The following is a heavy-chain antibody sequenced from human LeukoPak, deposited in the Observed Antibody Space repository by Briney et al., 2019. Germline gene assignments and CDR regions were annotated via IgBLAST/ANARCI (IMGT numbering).Heavy chain of an antibody. CDR1: GGSINSGY. V-gene: IGHV4-59*01. D-gene: IGHD6-13*01. CDR3: ARSDSSSWGYYYYYYMDV. J-gene: IGHJ6*03. Sequence: SETLSLTCTVSGGSINSGYWSWLRQPPGVGLEWIGYIYYNGNTNYNPSLKSRLSLSVDTSKNQFSLKLSSVTAADTAVYYCARSDSSSWGYYYYYYMDVWGKGTTVTVSS. CDR2: IYYNGNT.